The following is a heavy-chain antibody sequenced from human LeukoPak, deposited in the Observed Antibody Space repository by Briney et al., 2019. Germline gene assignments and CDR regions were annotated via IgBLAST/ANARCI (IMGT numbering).Heavy chain of an antibody. J-gene: IGHJ4*02. CDR3: AKDIRSYYDSSAIDY. CDR2: IRWNSGTI. CDR1: GFTFDDYA. D-gene: IGHD3-22*01. V-gene: IGHV3-9*03. Sequence: GRSLRLSCAASGFTFDDYAMHWVRQAPGKGLEWVSGIRWNSGTIGYADSVKGRFTISRDNAKNSLYLQTNSLRAEDMALYYCAKDIRSYYDSSAIDYWGQGTLVTVSS.